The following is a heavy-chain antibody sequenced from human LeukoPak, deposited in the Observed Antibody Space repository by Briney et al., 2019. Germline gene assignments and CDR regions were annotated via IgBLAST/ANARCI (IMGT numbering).Heavy chain of an antibody. CDR1: GFTFSSYA. J-gene: IGHJ4*02. D-gene: IGHD6-19*01. CDR2: ISGSGGST. V-gene: IGHV3-23*01. Sequence: PGGSLRLSCAASGFTFSSYAMSWVRQAPGKGLEWVSAISGSGGSTYCADSVKGRFTISRDNSKNTLYLQMNSLRAEDTAVYYCAKRYSSGWYPPRPYWGQGTLVTVSS. CDR3: AKRYSSGWYPPRPY.